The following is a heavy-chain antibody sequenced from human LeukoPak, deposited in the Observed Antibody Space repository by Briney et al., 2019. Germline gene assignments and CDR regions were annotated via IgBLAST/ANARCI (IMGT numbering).Heavy chain of an antibody. CDR3: ARDLNDFWSGYYTLGFYYYYGMGV. CDR2: ISSNGGST. D-gene: IGHD3-3*01. J-gene: IGHJ6*02. V-gene: IGHV3-64*01. Sequence: TGGSLRLSCAASGFTFSSYAMHWVRQAPGKGLEYVSAISSNGGSTYYANSVKGRFTISRDNSKNTLYLQMGSLRAEDMAVYYCARDLNDFWSGYYTLGFYYYYGMGVWGQGTTVTVSS. CDR1: GFTFSSYA.